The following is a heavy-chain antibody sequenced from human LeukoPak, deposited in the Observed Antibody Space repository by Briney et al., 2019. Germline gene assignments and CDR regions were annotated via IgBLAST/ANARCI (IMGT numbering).Heavy chain of an antibody. Sequence: GGSLRLSCTASGFTFGDYAMSWVRQAPGKGREWVGFIRSKAYGGTTEYAASVKGRFTISRDDSKSIAYLQMNSLKTEDTAVYYCTRAAGDSSPFDYWGQGTLVTVSS. CDR3: TRAAGDSSPFDY. CDR2: IRSKAYGGTT. J-gene: IGHJ4*02. V-gene: IGHV3-49*04. CDR1: GFTFGDYA. D-gene: IGHD7-27*01.